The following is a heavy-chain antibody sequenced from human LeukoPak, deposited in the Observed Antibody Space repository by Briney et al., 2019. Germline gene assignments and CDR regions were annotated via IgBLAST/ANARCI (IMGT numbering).Heavy chain of an antibody. V-gene: IGHV1-69*04. CDR1: GGTFSSYA. CDR3: ARSTYYYGSGSYYPRDY. J-gene: IGHJ4*02. Sequence: SVKVSCKASGGTFSSYAISWVRQAPGQGLEWMGRIIPILGIANYAQKFQGRVTITADKSTSTAYVELSSLRSEDTAVYYCARSTYYYGSGSYYPRDYWGQGTLVTVSS. CDR2: IIPILGIA. D-gene: IGHD3-10*01.